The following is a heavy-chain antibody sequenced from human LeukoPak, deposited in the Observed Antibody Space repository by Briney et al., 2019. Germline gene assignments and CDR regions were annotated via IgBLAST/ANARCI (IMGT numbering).Heavy chain of an antibody. CDR2: ISGSGGST. J-gene: IGHJ4*02. CDR1: GFTFSSYA. D-gene: IGHD6-19*01. Sequence: SGGSLRLSCAASGFTFSSYAMSWVRQAPGKGLEWVSAISGSGGSTYYADSVKGRLTISRDNSKNTLYLQMNSLRAEDTAVYYCARDVATSGWATFYWGPGTLVTVSS. CDR3: ARDVATSGWATFY. V-gene: IGHV3-23*01.